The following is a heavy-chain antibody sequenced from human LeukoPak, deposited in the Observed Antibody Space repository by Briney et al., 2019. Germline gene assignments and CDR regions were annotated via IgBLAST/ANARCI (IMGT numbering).Heavy chain of an antibody. Sequence: GGSLRLSCAASGYTFSNAWMSWVRQAPGKGLEWVGRIRSKANGGTTDYAAPVKGRFTISRDDSENTLYLQMSSLNTEDTAVYYCTKSLDCSRATCDAWGQGTLVTVSA. D-gene: IGHD2-15*01. CDR2: IRSKANGGTT. CDR3: TKSLDCSRATCDA. V-gene: IGHV3-15*01. CDR1: GYTFSNAW. J-gene: IGHJ5*02.